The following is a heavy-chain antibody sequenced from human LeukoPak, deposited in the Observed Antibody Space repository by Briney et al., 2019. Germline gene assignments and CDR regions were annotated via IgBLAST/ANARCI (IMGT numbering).Heavy chain of an antibody. Sequence: PSQTLSLTCAVSGGSISSGGYSWSWIRQPPGKGLEWIGYIYHSGSTYYNPSLKSRVTISVDRSKNQFSLKLSSVTAADTAVYYCARDPALGYCSSTSCSNYYYYGMDVWGQGTTVTVSS. D-gene: IGHD2-2*01. J-gene: IGHJ6*02. CDR3: ARDPALGYCSSTSCSNYYYYGMDV. CDR2: IYHSGST. CDR1: GGSISSGGYS. V-gene: IGHV4-30-2*01.